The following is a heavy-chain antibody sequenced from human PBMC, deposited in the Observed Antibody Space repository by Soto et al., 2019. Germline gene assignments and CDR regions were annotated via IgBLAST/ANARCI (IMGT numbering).Heavy chain of an antibody. J-gene: IGHJ4*02. CDR2: IIQDGSQK. CDR3: VRGSTSFDS. D-gene: IGHD2-2*01. Sequence: PGGSLRLSCSGFTFNTYWMSWVRQAPGKGLEWVANIIQDGSQKNYVGSVRGRFTISRDNAKTSLYLQMDRLRVDDTAVYYCVRGSTSFDSWGQGTLVTVSS. CDR1: GFTFNTYW. V-gene: IGHV3-7*01.